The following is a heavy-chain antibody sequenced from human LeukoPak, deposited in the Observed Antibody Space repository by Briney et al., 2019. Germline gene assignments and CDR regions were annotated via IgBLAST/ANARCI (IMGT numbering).Heavy chain of an antibody. V-gene: IGHV1-2*02. Sequence: GASVKVSWKTSGYTFTVYYIHWVRQAPGQGLEWIRWINPNSGDTIYAQKFQGRVTMTGDTSISTAYMEVSRLRSDDTAVYYCAREGPETYNFDFWGQGTLVTVSS. J-gene: IGHJ4*02. CDR3: AREGPETYNFDF. CDR1: GYTFTVYY. CDR2: INPNSGDT. D-gene: IGHD1-14*01.